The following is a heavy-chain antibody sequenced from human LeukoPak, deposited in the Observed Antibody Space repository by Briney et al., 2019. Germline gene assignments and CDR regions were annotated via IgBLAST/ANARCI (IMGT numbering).Heavy chain of an antibody. CDR3: AREGNYYDSSGYDY. Sequence: GGSLRLSCAASGFTFSSYEMNWVRQAPGKGLEWVSYISSSGSTIYYADSVKGRFTISRDNAKNSLYLQMNSLRAEDTAVYYCAREGNYYDSSGYDYWGQGTLVTVSS. CDR2: ISSSGSTI. D-gene: IGHD3-22*01. V-gene: IGHV3-48*03. CDR1: GFTFSSYE. J-gene: IGHJ4*02.